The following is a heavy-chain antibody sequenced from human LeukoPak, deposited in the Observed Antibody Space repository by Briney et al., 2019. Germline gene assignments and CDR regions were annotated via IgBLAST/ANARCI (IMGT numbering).Heavy chain of an antibody. CDR2: IYTSGST. V-gene: IGHV4-61*02. J-gene: IGHJ5*02. CDR3: ARDNDFWSA. Sequence: SETLSLTCTVSGGSISSGSYYWSWIRQPAGKGLEWIGRIYTSGSTNYNPSLKSRVTISVDASKNPFSLKLSSVTAADTAVYYCARDNDFWSAWGQGTLVTVSS. CDR1: GGSISSGSYY. D-gene: IGHD3-3*01.